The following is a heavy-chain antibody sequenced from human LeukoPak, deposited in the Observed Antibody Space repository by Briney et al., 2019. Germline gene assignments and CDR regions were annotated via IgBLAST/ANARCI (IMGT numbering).Heavy chain of an antibody. CDR1: GYSFTSYW. V-gene: IGHV5-51*01. Sequence: GESLKISCKGSGYSFTSYWIAWVRQMPGKGLEWMGIIYPGDSDTRYSPSFQGQVTISVDNSISTAYVQWGSLKASDTAMYYCARYWDSGTYCDYWGQGTQVTVSS. D-gene: IGHD1-26*01. CDR2: IYPGDSDT. J-gene: IGHJ4*02. CDR3: ARYWDSGTYCDY.